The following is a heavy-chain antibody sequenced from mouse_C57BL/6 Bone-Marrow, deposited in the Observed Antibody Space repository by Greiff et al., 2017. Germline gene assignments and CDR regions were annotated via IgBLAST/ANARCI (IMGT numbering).Heavy chain of an antibody. J-gene: IGHJ1*03. Sequence: EVQLQESGAELVKPGASVKLSCTASGFNIKDYYMHWVKQRTEQGLEWIGRIDPEDGETKYAPKFQGKATITADTSSNTAYLQLSSLTSEDTAVYYCARARTTVVATGGLAGTWYCDVWGTGTTVTVSS. CDR1: GFNIKDYY. CDR2: IDPEDGET. D-gene: IGHD1-1*01. CDR3: ARARTTVVATGGLAGTWYCDV. V-gene: IGHV14-2*01.